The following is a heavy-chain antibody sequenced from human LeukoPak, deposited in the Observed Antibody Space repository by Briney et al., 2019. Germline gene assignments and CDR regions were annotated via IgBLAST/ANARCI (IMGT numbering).Heavy chain of an antibody. J-gene: IGHJ4*02. CDR3: ARGERLRPHIYYFDY. V-gene: IGHV1-69*13. D-gene: IGHD1-1*01. CDR2: IIPISGTT. Sequence: GASVRVSCKTSGGTFTSYAITWVRQAPGQGLEWMGKIIPISGTTNYAQKFQGRVTFTADESTSTAYMELSSLRSEDTASYYCARGERLRPHIYYFDYWGQGTLVTVSS. CDR1: GGTFTSYA.